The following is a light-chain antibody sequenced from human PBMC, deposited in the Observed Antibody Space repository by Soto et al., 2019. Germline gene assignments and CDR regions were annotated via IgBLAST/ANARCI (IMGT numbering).Light chain of an antibody. CDR1: QSLLYNNTYTY. CDR2: FGS. J-gene: IGKJ5*01. CDR3: MQALQSLT. V-gene: IGKV2-28*01. Sequence: EIVMTQSPLTLPVPPGEPASISCRSSQSLLYNNTYTYLDWYVQKPGQSPQLLIYFGSNRAPGVPDRFSGSGSGTDFTLKINRVEAEDVGTYYCMQALQSLTFGQGTRLEIQ.